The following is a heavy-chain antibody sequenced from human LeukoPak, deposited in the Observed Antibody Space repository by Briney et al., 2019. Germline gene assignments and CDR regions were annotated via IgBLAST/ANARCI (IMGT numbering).Heavy chain of an antibody. D-gene: IGHD3-22*01. CDR3: ARGRLNLIRLTRIVVAGPALDT. J-gene: IGHJ5*02. CDR1: GGSISSYY. Sequence: PSETLSLTCTVSGGSISSYYWSWIRQPPGKGLEWIGYIYTSGSTNYNPSLKSRVTISVDTSKNQFSLKLSSVTAADTAVYYCARGRLNLIRLTRIVVAGPALDTWGQGTLVTVSS. CDR2: IYTSGST. V-gene: IGHV4-4*09.